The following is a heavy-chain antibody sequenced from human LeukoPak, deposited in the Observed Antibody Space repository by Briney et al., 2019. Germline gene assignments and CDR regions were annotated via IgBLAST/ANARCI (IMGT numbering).Heavy chain of an antibody. J-gene: IGHJ4*02. CDR3: ARETGTPERYYFDY. Sequence: SETLSLTCAVYGGSFIGYYWGWVRQPPGKGLEWIGEINHSGSTNYNPSLKSRVTISVDTSKNQFSLKLSSVTAADTAVYYCARETGTPERYYFDYWGQGTLVTVSS. D-gene: IGHD1-1*01. CDR1: GGSFIGYY. CDR2: INHSGST. V-gene: IGHV4-34*01.